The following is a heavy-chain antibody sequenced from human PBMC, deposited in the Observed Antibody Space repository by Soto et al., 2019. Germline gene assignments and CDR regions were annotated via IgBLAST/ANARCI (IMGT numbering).Heavy chain of an antibody. V-gene: IGHV3-33*01. CDR2: IWYDGSNK. CDR1: GVTFSSYG. CDR3: ARDGIAVAGSYDYGMDV. Sequence: QVQLVESGGGVVQPGRSMRLSCAASGVTFSSYGMHWVRQAPGTGLEWVAVIWYDGSNKYYADSVKGRFTISRDNSKNTLYLQMNSLRAEDTDVYYCARDGIAVAGSYDYGMDVWGQGTTVTVAS. D-gene: IGHD6-19*01. J-gene: IGHJ6*01.